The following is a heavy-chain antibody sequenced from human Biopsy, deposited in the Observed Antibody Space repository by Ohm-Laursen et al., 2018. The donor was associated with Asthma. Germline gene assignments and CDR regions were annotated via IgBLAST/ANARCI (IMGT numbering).Heavy chain of an antibody. D-gene: IGHD3-3*01. CDR2: GGSYYDGGLK. J-gene: IGHJ4*02. Sequence: SLRLSCSASGFTFGSYAMHWVRQAPGKGLGWVAVGGSYYDGGLKYYADSVNGRFTVSRDDSKNTLYLQMNSLRPDDTAVYYCARDVMEWYLPAFDFWGQGTLVTVSS. CDR3: ARDVMEWYLPAFDF. CDR1: GFTFGSYA. V-gene: IGHV3-30-3*01.